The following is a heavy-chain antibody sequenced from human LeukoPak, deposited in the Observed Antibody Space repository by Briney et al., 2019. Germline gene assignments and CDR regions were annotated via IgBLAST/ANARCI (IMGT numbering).Heavy chain of an antibody. Sequence: AGGPLRLSCAASGFTFSSYAMTWVRQAPGKGLEWVSVISYNGADTYYADSVKGRFTISRDNSKNTLYPQMNSLRVDETAIYYCVRKSQGAFDYWGQGTLVTVSS. J-gene: IGHJ4*02. D-gene: IGHD3-16*01. CDR1: GFTFSSYA. V-gene: IGHV3-23*01. CDR3: VRKSQGAFDY. CDR2: ISYNGADT.